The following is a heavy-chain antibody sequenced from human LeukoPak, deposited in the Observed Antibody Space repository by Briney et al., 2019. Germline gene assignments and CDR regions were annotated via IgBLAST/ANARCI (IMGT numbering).Heavy chain of an antibody. Sequence: GGSLRLSCAASGFTFRSYAMHWVRQAPGKGLEWGAVISYDGSNKDYADSVKGRFTISRDNSKNTLYLQKNSLRAEATAVYYSASEHTVVHLISSGFGYWGPGTLVTVSS. V-gene: IGHV3-30*04. D-gene: IGHD4-23*01. J-gene: IGHJ4*02. CDR2: ISYDGSNK. CDR3: ASEHTVVHLISSGFGY. CDR1: GFTFRSYA.